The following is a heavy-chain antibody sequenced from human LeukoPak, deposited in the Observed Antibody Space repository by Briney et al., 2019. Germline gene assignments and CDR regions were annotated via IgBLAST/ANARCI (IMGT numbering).Heavy chain of an antibody. D-gene: IGHD3-10*01. CDR1: GGSVRGYY. J-gene: IGHJ5*01. CDR3: ARSRQASGLFNS. V-gene: IGHV4-4*07. Sequence: KPSETLSLTCTVSGGSVRGYYWAWIRQPPGKGLEWIGCIYNPSLKSRFTISVDRPKNQFFLNVTSLTAADTAVYYCARSRQASGLFNSWGQGTLVVVSS.